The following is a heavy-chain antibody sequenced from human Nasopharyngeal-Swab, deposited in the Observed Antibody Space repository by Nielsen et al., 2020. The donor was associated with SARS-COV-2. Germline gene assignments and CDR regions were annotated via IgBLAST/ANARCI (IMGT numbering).Heavy chain of an antibody. D-gene: IGHD1-14*01. V-gene: IGHV4-61*01. J-gene: IGHJ3*02. CDR1: GGSVSSGSYY. CDR2: IYYSGST. Sequence: GSLRLSCTVSGGSVSSGSYYWSWIRQPPGKGLEWIGYIYYSGSTNYNPSLKSRVTISVDTSKNQFSLKLSSVIAADTAVYYCARGGIITPDAFDIWGQGTMVTVSS. CDR3: ARGGIITPDAFDI.